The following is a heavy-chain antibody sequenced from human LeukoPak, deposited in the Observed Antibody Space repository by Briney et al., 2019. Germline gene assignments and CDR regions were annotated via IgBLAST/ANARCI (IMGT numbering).Heavy chain of an antibody. J-gene: IGHJ4*02. CDR3: ARDRKIEIYDYVWGSYRYLDY. CDR1: GFTFSSYW. CDR2: IKQDGSEK. D-gene: IGHD3-16*02. Sequence: GGSLRLSCAASGFTFSSYWMSWVRQAPGKGLEWVANIKQDGSEKYYVDSVKGRFTISRDNAKNSLYLQMNSLRAEDTAVYYCARDRKIEIYDYVWGSYRYLDYWGQGTLVTVSS. V-gene: IGHV3-7*01.